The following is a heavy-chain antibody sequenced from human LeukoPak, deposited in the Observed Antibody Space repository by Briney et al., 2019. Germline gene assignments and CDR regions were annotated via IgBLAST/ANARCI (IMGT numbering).Heavy chain of an antibody. CDR2: INPSGGST. D-gene: IGHD2-2*01. CDR1: GYTFTSYY. CDR3: ASSSPRYCSSTSCYFDKTRTDAFDI. V-gene: IGHV1-46*01. Sequence: ASVKVSCKASGYTFTSYYMHWVRQAPGQGLEWMGIINPSGGSTSYAQKFQGRVTMTRDTSTSTVYMELSSLRSEDTAVYYCASSSPRYCSSTSCYFDKTRTDAFDIWGQGTLVTVSS. J-gene: IGHJ3*02.